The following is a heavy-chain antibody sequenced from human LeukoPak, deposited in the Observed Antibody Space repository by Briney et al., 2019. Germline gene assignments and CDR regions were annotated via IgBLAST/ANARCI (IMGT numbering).Heavy chain of an antibody. D-gene: IGHD6-6*01. CDR2: INHSGST. CDR3: ARGRSSSRSPNRYFDY. Sequence: LKPSETLSLTCAVYGGSFSGYYWSWIRQPPGKGLEWIGEINHSGSTNYNPSLKSRVTISVDTSKNQFSLKLSSVTAADTAVYYCARGRSSSRSPNRYFDYWGQGTLVTVSS. CDR1: GGSFSGYY. V-gene: IGHV4-34*01. J-gene: IGHJ4*02.